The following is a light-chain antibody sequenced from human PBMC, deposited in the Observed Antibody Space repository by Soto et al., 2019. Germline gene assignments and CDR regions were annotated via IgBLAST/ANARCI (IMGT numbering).Light chain of an antibody. Sequence: DIVLTQSPGSLSLSPGERATLSCRASQSISSNFLAWYQQRPGQAPRLLIYGASKRATGIPDRFTGSGSGTDFTLTISRLEPDDFAVYYCQQHYSSLTFGLGTKVEIK. CDR2: GAS. CDR1: QSISSNF. V-gene: IGKV3-20*01. CDR3: QQHYSSLT. J-gene: IGKJ1*01.